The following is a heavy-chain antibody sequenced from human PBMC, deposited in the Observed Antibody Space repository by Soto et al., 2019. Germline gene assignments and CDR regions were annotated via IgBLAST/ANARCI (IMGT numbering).Heavy chain of an antibody. D-gene: IGHD6-13*01. J-gene: IGHJ6*02. CDR3: ARDRGDSGRHSSSWYRDYYYGMDV. V-gene: IGHV3-33*01. CDR2: IWYDGSNK. CDR1: GFIYSTYA. Sequence: GGSLRLSCAASGFIYSTYAMHWVRQAPGKGLECVALIWYDGSNKYYADSVKGRFTISRDNSKNTLYLQMNSLRAEDTAVYYCARDRGDSGRHSSSWYRDYYYGMDVWGQGTTVTVSS.